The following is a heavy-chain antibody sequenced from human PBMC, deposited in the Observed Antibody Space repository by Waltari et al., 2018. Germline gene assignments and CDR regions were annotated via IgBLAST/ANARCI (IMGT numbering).Heavy chain of an antibody. D-gene: IGHD3-10*01. CDR1: GYTLTELS. CDR3: ATVWGTSYTGIPDY. J-gene: IGHJ4*02. Sequence: QVQLVQSGAEVKKPGASVKVSCKVSGYTLTELSMHWVRQAPGKGLEWMGGFDPEDSETSYEQKFQGRVTMTEETSTDTAYMELSSLRSEDTAVYYCATVWGTSYTGIPDYWGQGTLVTVSS. CDR2: FDPEDSET. V-gene: IGHV1-24*01.